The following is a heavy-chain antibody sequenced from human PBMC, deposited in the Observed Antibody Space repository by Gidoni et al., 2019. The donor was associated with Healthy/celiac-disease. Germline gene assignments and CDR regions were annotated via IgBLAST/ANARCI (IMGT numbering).Heavy chain of an antibody. CDR2: MNPSGGST. CDR3: ARAGYYDSRSRFDP. CDR1: GYTFTSYY. D-gene: IGHD3-22*01. J-gene: IGHJ5*02. V-gene: IGHV1-46*03. Sequence: QVQLVQSAAEGKKPGASVKVSCKAAGYTFTSYYSHWVRQAPGHGLEWMGRMNPSGGSTSYSQKSQGRRTMTRDTSTSTVYMERSSLRSEDTAVYYCARAGYYDSRSRFDPWGQGTLVTVSS.